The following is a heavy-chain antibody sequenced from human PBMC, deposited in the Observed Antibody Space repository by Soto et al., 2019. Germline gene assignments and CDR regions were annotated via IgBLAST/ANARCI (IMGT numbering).Heavy chain of an antibody. Sequence: QVQLVQSGAEVKKPGASVKVSCKASGYTFTSYGISWVRQAPGQGLEWMGWISAYNGNTNYAQKLQGRVTMTTDTSTSTAYMGLRSLRSDDTAVYCCAGGRVVLLWFGELFDYWGQGTLVTVSS. V-gene: IGHV1-18*01. CDR1: GYTFTSYG. D-gene: IGHD3-10*01. CDR2: ISAYNGNT. CDR3: AGGRVVLLWFGELFDY. J-gene: IGHJ4*02.